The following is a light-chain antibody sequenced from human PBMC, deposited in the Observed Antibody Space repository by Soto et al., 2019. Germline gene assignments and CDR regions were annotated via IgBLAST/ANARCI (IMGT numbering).Light chain of an antibody. CDR1: QDIDNS. V-gene: IGKV1-33*01. CDR3: QQSYSTPPLT. Sequence: IQLTQSPSSLSASVGETVTITCRASQDIDNSLNWYQHQPGKAPKLLIYAVSFLETGVPSRFSGRGSGTVFSLTINSLQADDFATYYCQQSYSTPPLTFGGGTKVEIK. CDR2: AVS. J-gene: IGKJ4*01.